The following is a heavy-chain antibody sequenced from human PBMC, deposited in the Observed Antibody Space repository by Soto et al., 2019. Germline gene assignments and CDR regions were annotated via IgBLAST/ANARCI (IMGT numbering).Heavy chain of an antibody. D-gene: IGHD2-8*02. V-gene: IGHV3-30*18. J-gene: IGHJ4*02. CDR3: AKGGVY. CDR2: ISYDGSNK. Sequence: PGGSLRLSCAASGFTFSSYGMHWVRQAPGKGLEWVAVISYDGSNKYYADSVKGRFTISRDNSKNTLYLQMNSLRAEDTAVYYCAKGGVYWGQGTLVTVSS. CDR1: GFTFSSYG.